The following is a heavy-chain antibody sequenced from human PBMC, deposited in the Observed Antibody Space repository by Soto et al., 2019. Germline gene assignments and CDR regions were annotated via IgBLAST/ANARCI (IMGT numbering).Heavy chain of an antibody. CDR2: IYHSGST. CDR3: ARSMTTVTTNDY. V-gene: IGHV4-30-2*01. Sequence: PSETLSLTCAVSGGSISSGGYSWSWIRQPPGKGLEWIGYIYHSGSTYYNPSLKSRVTISVDRSKNQFSLKLSSVTAADTAVYYCARSMTTVTTNDYWCQGSLVTVSS. J-gene: IGHJ4*02. D-gene: IGHD4-17*01. CDR1: GGSISSGGYS.